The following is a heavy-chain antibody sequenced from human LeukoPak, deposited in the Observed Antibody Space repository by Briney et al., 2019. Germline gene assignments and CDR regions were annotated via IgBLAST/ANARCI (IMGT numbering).Heavy chain of an antibody. Sequence: PSETLSLTCTVSGGSISSYYWSWIRQPPGKGLEWIGYIYTSGSTNYNPSLKSRVTISVDTSKNQFSLKLSSLTAADTAVYYCASSAGFWSGYYDYYYMDVWGKGTTVTVPS. CDR1: GGSISSYY. CDR3: ASSAGFWSGYYDYYYMDV. J-gene: IGHJ6*03. V-gene: IGHV4-4*09. D-gene: IGHD3-3*01. CDR2: IYTSGST.